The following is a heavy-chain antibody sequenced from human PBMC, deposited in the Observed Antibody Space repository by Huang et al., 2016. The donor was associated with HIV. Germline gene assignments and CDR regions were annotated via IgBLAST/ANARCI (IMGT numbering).Heavy chain of an antibody. J-gene: IGHJ4*02. V-gene: IGHV1-69*13. CDR1: GGTFISYA. CDR3: VLRGKWRHSGEAGDFDY. CDR2: IIPMFGTL. D-gene: IGHD2-21*01. Sequence: QVQLVQSGAEVKQPGSSVRVSCKASGGTFISYAMAWVRQAPGQGLEWMGGIIPMFGTLNYAQKFQGRVTMTADEATKTAYMEMRGLGSGDTAVYYCVLRGKWRHSGEAGDFDYWGQGTLVTVS.